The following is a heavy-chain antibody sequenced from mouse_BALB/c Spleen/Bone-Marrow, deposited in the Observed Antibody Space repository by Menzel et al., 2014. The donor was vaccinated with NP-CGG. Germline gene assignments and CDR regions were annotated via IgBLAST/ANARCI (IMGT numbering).Heavy chain of an antibody. V-gene: IGHV1-61*01. CDR3: AREKVYYGISWFAY. J-gene: IGHJ3*01. D-gene: IGHD2-1*01. CDR2: IHPSDSET. CDR1: GYSFTTYW. Sequence: QVQLKESGTEVVRPGASVKLSCKASGYSFTTYWMNWVKQRPGQGLEWIGLIHPSDSETRLNQKFKDKATLTVDKSSSTAYMQLNSPTSEDSAVYYCAREKVYYGISWFAYWGQWTLVTVSA.